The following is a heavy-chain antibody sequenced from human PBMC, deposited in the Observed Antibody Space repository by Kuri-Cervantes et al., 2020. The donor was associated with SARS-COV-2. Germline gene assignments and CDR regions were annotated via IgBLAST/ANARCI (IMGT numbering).Heavy chain of an antibody. CDR1: GHTFTGYY. D-gene: IGHD3-3*01. J-gene: IGHJ4*02. CDR2: INPNSGGT. V-gene: IGHV1-2*02. Sequence: ASVKVSCKASGHTFTGYYMHWVRQAPGQGLGWMGWINPNSGGTNYAQKFQGRVTMTRDTSISTAYMELSRLRSDDTAVYYCARATYYDFWSGYYPSENYFDYWGQGTLVTVSS. CDR3: ARATYYDFWSGYYPSENYFDY.